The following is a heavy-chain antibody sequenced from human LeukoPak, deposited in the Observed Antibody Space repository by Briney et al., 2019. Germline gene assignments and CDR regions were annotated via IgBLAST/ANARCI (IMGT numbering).Heavy chain of an antibody. Sequence: GASVKVSCKASGYTFTSYGISWVRQAPGQGLEWMGWISAYNGNTNYAQKLQGRVTMTTDTSTSTAYMELRSLRSDDTAVYYCARVGATHTYYYYYMDVWGKGTTVTVSS. D-gene: IGHD1-26*01. CDR2: ISAYNGNT. V-gene: IGHV1-18*01. CDR1: GYTFTSYG. CDR3: ARVGATHTYYYYYMDV. J-gene: IGHJ6*03.